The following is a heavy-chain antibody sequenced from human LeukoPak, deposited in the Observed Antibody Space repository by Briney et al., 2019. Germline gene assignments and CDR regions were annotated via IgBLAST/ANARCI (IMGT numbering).Heavy chain of an antibody. D-gene: IGHD3-22*01. J-gene: IGHJ4*02. CDR2: INGDGSST. Sequence: GESLKISCKGSGYSFTSYWMHWVRQAPGKGLVWVSRINGDGSSTTYADSVKGRFTISRDNAKNTPYLQMNGLRVEDTAVYYCARDLVVTSAYWGQGTLVTVSS. V-gene: IGHV3-74*01. CDR1: GYSFTSYW. CDR3: ARDLVVTSAY.